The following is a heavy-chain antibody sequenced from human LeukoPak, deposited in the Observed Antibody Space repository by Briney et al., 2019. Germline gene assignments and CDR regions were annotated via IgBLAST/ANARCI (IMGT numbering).Heavy chain of an antibody. J-gene: IGHJ3*02. V-gene: IGHV3-23*01. CDR1: GFTFSSYA. CDR3: EKASPSYCSGGSCYPGRAFDI. CDR2: ISGSGGST. Sequence: GGSLRLSCAASGFTFSSYAMSWVRQAPGKGLEWVSAISGSGGSTYYADSVKGRFTISRDNSKNTLYLQMNSLRAEDTAVYYCEKASPSYCSGGSCYPGRAFDIWGQGTMVTVSS. D-gene: IGHD2-15*01.